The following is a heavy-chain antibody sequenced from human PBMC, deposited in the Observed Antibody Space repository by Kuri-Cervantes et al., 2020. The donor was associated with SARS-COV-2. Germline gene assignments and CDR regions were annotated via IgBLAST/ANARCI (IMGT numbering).Heavy chain of an antibody. CDR2: IKQDGSEK. CDR3: ARGSYGPGGRAFDI. J-gene: IGHJ3*02. D-gene: IGHD5-18*01. Sequence: GESLKISCAAPGFTFRSYWMSWVRQAPGKGLEWVANIKQDGSEKYYVDSVKGRFTISRDNAKNSLYLQMNSLRAEDTAVYYCARGSYGPGGRAFDIWGQGTMVTVSS. V-gene: IGHV3-7*01. CDR1: GFTFRSYW.